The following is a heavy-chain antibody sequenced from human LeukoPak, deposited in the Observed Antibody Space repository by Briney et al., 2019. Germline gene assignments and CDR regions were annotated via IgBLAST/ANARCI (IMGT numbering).Heavy chain of an antibody. D-gene: IGHD3-10*01. Sequence: SETLSLTCTVSGGSISSYYWSWIRQPAGKGLEWIGRIYTSGSTNYNPSLKSRVTISVDTSKNQFSLKLSSVTAADTAVYYCARGGWYYYGSGSYIREYYMDVWGKGTTVTISS. V-gene: IGHV4-4*07. CDR1: GGSISSYY. CDR2: IYTSGST. CDR3: ARGGWYYYGSGSYIREYYMDV. J-gene: IGHJ6*03.